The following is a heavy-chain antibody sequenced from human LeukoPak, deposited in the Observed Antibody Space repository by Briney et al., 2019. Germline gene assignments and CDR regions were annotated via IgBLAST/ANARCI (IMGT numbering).Heavy chain of an antibody. CDR1: GYSISSGYY. Sequence: SETLSLTCTVSGYSISSGYYWGWIRQPPGKGLEWIGSIYHSGSTYYNPSLKSRVTISVDTSKNQFSLKLSSVTAADTAVYYCASIWQSIAAERRFDYWGQGTLVTVFS. D-gene: IGHD6-6*01. CDR2: IYHSGST. J-gene: IGHJ4*02. CDR3: ASIWQSIAAERRFDY. V-gene: IGHV4-38-2*02.